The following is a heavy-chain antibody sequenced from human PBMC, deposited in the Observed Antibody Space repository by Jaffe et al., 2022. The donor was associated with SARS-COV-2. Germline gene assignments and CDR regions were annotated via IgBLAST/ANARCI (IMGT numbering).Heavy chain of an antibody. Sequence: EVQLLESGGGLVQPGGSLRLSCAASGFTFSSYAMSWVRQAPGKGLEWVSAISGSGGSTYYADSVKGRFTISRDNSKNTLYLQMNSLRAEDTAVYYCARGYGDYYYYGMDVWGQGTTVTVSS. CDR1: GFTFSSYA. D-gene: IGHD4-17*01. CDR3: ARGYGDYYYYGMDV. V-gene: IGHV3-23*01. J-gene: IGHJ6*02. CDR2: ISGSGGST.